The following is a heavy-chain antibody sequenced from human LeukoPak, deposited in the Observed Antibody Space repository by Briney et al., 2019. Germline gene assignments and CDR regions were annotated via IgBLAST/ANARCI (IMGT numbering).Heavy chain of an antibody. J-gene: IGHJ5*02. D-gene: IGHD6-13*01. CDR3: ARGYASTSQLDP. Sequence: PGRSLRLSCVASGFTFSSCAMHWVRQTPGKGLEWVAVISFDGSNKYYADSVKGRFTISRDNSKNTLYLQVSAEDTAIYYCARGYASTSQLDPWGQGTLVTVSS. CDR2: ISFDGSNK. V-gene: IGHV3-30*03. CDR1: GFTFSSCA.